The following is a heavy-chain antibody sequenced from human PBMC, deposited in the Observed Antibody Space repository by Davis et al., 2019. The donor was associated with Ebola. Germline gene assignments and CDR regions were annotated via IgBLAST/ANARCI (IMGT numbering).Heavy chain of an antibody. J-gene: IGHJ4*02. CDR2: ISGSGGST. CDR3: AKTFLQQLVLPYDY. Sequence: PGGSLRLSCAASGFIFSSYAMSWVRQAPGKGLEWVSAISGSGGSTYYADSVKGRFTISRDNSKNTLYLQMNSLRAEDTAVYYCAKTFLQQLVLPYDYWGQGTLVTVSS. D-gene: IGHD6-13*01. V-gene: IGHV3-23*01. CDR1: GFIFSSYA.